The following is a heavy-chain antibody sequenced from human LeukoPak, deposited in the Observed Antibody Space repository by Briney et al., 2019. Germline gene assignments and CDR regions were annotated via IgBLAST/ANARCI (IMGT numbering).Heavy chain of an antibody. Sequence: GAALKISCEGSGSIFTSYWIGWGRQLPGKGLEWMGIIYPGDSDTRYSPSFQGQVTISADKSISTAYLQWSSLKASDTAMYYCARPDTVTPNYFDYWGQGTLVTVSS. D-gene: IGHD4-17*01. CDR3: ARPDTVTPNYFDY. J-gene: IGHJ4*02. CDR1: GSIFTSYW. CDR2: IYPGDSDT. V-gene: IGHV5-51*01.